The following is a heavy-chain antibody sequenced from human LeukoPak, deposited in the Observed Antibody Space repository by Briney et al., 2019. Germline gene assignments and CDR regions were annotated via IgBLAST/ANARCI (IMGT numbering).Heavy chain of an antibody. CDR2: IYYTGKT. CDR1: GGSINSGSHY. CDR3: AAMFWSGYYTGVDY. V-gene: IGHV4-39*01. Sequence: PSETLSLTCTVSGGSINSGSHYWGWLRQPPGKGLEWIGSIYYTGKTYYNPSLKSRATMSVDTSKNHFSLTLSSVTAADTAVYYCAAMFWSGYYTGVDYWGQGTLVTVSS. J-gene: IGHJ4*02. D-gene: IGHD3-3*01.